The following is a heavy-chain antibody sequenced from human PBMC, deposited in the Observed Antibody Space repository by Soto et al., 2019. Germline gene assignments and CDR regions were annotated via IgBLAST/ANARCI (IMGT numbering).Heavy chain of an antibody. J-gene: IGHJ5*02. Sequence: ASVKVSCKASGYTFTSYDINWVRQATGQGLEWMGWMNPNSGNTGYAQKFQGGVTMTRNTSISTAYMELSSLRSEDTAVYYCARGRSGSADLYWFDPWGQGTLVTVSS. CDR2: MNPNSGNT. CDR1: GYTFTSYD. CDR3: ARGRSGSADLYWFDP. D-gene: IGHD3-3*01. V-gene: IGHV1-8*01.